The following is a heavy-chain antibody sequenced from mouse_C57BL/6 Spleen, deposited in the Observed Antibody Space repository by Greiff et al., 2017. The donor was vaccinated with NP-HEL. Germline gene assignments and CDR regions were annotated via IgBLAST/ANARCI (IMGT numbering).Heavy chain of an antibody. V-gene: IGHV1-4*01. CDR1: GYTFTSYT. CDR2: INPSSGYT. Sequence: LEESGAELARPGASVKMSCKASGYTFTSYTMHWVKQRPGQGLEWIGYINPSSGYTKYNQKFKDKATLTADKSSSTAYMQLSSLTSEDSAVYYCARWNSAWFAYWGQGTLVTVSA. CDR3: ARWNSAWFAY. D-gene: IGHD3-1*01. J-gene: IGHJ3*01.